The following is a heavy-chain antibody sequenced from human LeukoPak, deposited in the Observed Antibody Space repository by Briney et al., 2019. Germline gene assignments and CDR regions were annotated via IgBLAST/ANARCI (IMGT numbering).Heavy chain of an antibody. CDR3: ARGPPNSSGYSYYYYYMDV. Sequence: SETLSLTCTVSGGSISSSSYYWTWIRQPPGEGLEWIGEVNRSGSTNYKPSLKSRVTISVDTSKTQFSLKLSSVTAADTAVYYCARGPPNSSGYSYYYYYMDVWGKGTTVTVSS. CDR2: VNRSGST. CDR1: GGSISSSSYY. D-gene: IGHD3-22*01. J-gene: IGHJ6*03. V-gene: IGHV4-39*07.